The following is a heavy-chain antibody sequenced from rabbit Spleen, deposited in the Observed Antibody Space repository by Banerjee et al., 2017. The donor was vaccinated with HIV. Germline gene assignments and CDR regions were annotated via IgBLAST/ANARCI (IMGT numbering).Heavy chain of an antibody. Sequence: QSLEESGGDLVKPGASLTLTCTASGVSFSSSSYMCWVRQAPGKGLEWIACIDTGSIGFTYFATWAKGRFTISKTSSTTVTLQMTRLTAADTATYFCTRDTSSSFSSYGMDLWGPGTLVTVS. CDR2: IDTGSIGFT. V-gene: IGHV1S40*01. CDR1: GVSFSSSSY. D-gene: IGHD1-1*01. J-gene: IGHJ6*01. CDR3: TRDTSSSFSSYGMDL.